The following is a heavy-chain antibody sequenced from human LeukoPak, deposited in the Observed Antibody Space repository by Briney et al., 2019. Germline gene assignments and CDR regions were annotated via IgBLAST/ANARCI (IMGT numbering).Heavy chain of an antibody. CDR1: GFTFSSYG. D-gene: IGHD6-19*01. CDR3: ATSYSSGSRRGFDP. Sequence: GGSLRLSCAASGFTFSSYGMHWVRQAPGKGLEWVAVIWYDGSNKYYADSVKGRFTLSRDNSKNTLYLQMNSLRDEDTAVYYCATSYSSGSRRGFDPWGQGTLVTVSS. CDR2: IWYDGSNK. V-gene: IGHV3-33*01. J-gene: IGHJ5*02.